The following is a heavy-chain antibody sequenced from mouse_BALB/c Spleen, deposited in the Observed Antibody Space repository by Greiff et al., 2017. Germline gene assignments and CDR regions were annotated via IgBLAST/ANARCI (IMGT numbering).Heavy chain of an antibody. J-gene: IGHJ3*01. Sequence: EVQLVESGGDLVKPGGSLKLSCAASGFTFSSYGMSWVRQTPDKRLEWVATISSGGSYTYYPDSVKGRFTISRDNAKNTLYLQMSSLKSEDTAMYYCARHEGISTVVATPFAYWGQGTLVTVSA. V-gene: IGHV5-6*01. CDR1: GFTFSSYG. CDR2: ISSGGSYT. D-gene: IGHD1-1*01. CDR3: ARHEGISTVVATPFAY.